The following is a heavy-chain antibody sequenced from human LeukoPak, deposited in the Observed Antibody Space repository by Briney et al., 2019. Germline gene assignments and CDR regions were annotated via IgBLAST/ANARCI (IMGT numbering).Heavy chain of an antibody. CDR2: IWYDGSNK. Sequence: PGGSLRLSCAASGFTFSTYGMHWVRQAPGKGLEWVAVIWYDGSNKYYADSVKGRFTISRDNSKNTLYLQMNSLRAEDTAVYYCVRDCSSTSCSLFDYWGQGTLVTVSS. CDR1: GFTFSTYG. J-gene: IGHJ4*02. V-gene: IGHV3-33*01. CDR3: VRDCSSTSCSLFDY. D-gene: IGHD2-2*01.